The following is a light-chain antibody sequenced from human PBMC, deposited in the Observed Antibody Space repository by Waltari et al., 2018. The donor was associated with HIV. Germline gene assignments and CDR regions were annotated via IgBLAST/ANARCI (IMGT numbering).Light chain of an antibody. J-gene: IGLJ1*01. CDR1: TGAVTRDYY. V-gene: IGLV7-43*01. Sequence: QTVVPQEPSLPVSPAGTVSVTCASSTGAVTRDYYTTWFPPKPGQVPRSLIYSTSKKHSGTPARFSGSHLGGKAALTLSGVQPEDEADYYCLLCYGGAPRYVFGTGTKVTVL. CDR2: STS. CDR3: LLCYGGAPRYV.